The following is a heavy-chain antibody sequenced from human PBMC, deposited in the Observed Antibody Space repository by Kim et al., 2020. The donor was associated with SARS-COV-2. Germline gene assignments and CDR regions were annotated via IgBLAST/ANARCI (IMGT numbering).Heavy chain of an antibody. CDR3: TSVPASTSAFWAAFDI. V-gene: IGHV3-73*01. Sequence: GGSLRLSCAASGFTFSGSAIHWVRQASGKGLAWVGRIRSKANSYATAYAASVRGRFSISRDDSKKTAYLQMNNLKTEDTAVYYCTSVPASTSAFWAAFDIWGRGTKVTVSS. CDR2: IRSKANSYAT. CDR1: GFTFSGSA. D-gene: IGHD3-3*01. J-gene: IGHJ3*02.